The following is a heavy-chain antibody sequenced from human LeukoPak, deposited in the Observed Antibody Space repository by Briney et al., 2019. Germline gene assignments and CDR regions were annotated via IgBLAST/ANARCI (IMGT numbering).Heavy chain of an antibody. Sequence: GGSLRLSCAASGFTFSSYSMNWVRQAPGKGLEWVSSISSSSSYIYYADSAKGRFTISRDNAKNSLYLQMNSLRAEDTAVYYCARVYCSSTSCYKGAFDIWGQGTMVTVSS. J-gene: IGHJ3*02. CDR1: GFTFSSYS. V-gene: IGHV3-21*01. CDR2: ISSSSSYI. D-gene: IGHD2-2*02. CDR3: ARVYCSSTSCYKGAFDI.